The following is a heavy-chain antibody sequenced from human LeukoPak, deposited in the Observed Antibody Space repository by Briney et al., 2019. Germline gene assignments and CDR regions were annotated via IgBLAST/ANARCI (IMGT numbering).Heavy chain of an antibody. J-gene: IGHJ4*02. CDR1: GYTFTSYG. D-gene: IGHD3-10*01. Sequence: ASVKVSCKPSGYTFTSYGIIWVRQAPGQGHEWMGWINPNTGGTNYAQKFQGRVTMTRDTSISTAYMELSRLTSDDTAFYYCPRPQYYGDFHYWGQGTLVTVSS. CDR2: INPNTGGT. V-gene: IGHV1-2*02. CDR3: PRPQYYGDFHY.